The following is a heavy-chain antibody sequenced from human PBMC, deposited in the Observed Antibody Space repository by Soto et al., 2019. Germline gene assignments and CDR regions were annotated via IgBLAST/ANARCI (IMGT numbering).Heavy chain of an antibody. CDR1: GYTLTELS. D-gene: IGHD3-16*02. CDR3: ATANHRASTFGGVIGPYYLDY. J-gene: IGHJ4*02. CDR2: FDPEDGET. Sequence: GASVKVSCKVSGYTLTELSMHWVRQAPGKGLEWMGGFDPEDGETIYAQKFQGRVTMTEDTSTDTAYMELSSLRSEDTAVYYCATANHRASTFGGVIGPYYLDYWGQGTLVTVSS. V-gene: IGHV1-24*01.